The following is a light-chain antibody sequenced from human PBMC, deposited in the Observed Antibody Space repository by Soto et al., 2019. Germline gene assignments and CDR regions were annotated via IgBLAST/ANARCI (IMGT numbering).Light chain of an antibody. Sequence: QAVVTQTPSASATPGQRVTISCSGSSSNIGGHAVNWYQQLPGSAPKLLIYSDNQRPSGVPDRFSGSKSGASASLAISGLRSDDEADYYCAAWDDNLTGWVFGGGTKVTVL. V-gene: IGLV1-44*01. CDR1: SSNIGGHA. CDR3: AAWDDNLTGWV. J-gene: IGLJ3*02. CDR2: SDN.